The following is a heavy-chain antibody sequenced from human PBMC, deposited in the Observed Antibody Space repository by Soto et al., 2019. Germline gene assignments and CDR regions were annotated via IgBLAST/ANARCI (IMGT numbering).Heavy chain of an antibody. CDR3: ARCWTTVTFDY. V-gene: IGHV4-34*01. D-gene: IGHD4-17*01. CDR2: INHSGST. CDR1: GGSFSGYY. J-gene: IGHJ4*02. Sequence: ETLSLTCAVYGGSFSGYYWSWIRQPPGKGLEWIGEINHSGSTNYNPSLKSRVTISVDTSKNQFSLKLSSVTAADTAVYYCARCWTTVTFDYWGQGTLVTVSS.